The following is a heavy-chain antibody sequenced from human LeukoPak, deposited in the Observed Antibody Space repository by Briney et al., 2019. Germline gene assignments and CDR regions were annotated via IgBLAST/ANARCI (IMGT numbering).Heavy chain of an antibody. Sequence: XGSLRLSCAASGFTFSSYDMHWVRQAPGKGLEWVSAIGTAGDTYYPGSVKGRFTISRENAKNSLYLQMNSLRAGDTAVYYCARVQGLDFRWYFDLWGRGTLVTVSS. CDR1: GFTFSSYD. J-gene: IGHJ2*01. CDR2: IGTAGDT. V-gene: IGHV3-13*01. CDR3: ARVQGLDFRWYFDL.